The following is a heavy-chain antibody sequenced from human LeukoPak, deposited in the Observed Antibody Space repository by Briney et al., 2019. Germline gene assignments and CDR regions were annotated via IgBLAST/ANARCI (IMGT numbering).Heavy chain of an antibody. CDR3: AKGDSSSVPQKGPAY. V-gene: IGHV1-2*02. CDR2: INPNSGGT. CDR1: GYTFTGYY. J-gene: IGHJ4*02. Sequence: GASVKVSCKASGYTFTGYYMHWVRQAPGQGLEWMGWINPNSGGTNYAQKFQGRVTMTRDTSISTAYMELSRLRSDDTAVYYCAKGDSSSVPQKGPAYWSQGTLVTVSS. D-gene: IGHD6-13*01.